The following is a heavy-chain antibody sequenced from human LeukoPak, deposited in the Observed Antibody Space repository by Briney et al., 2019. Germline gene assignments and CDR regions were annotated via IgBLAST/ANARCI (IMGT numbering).Heavy chain of an antibody. Sequence: GGSLRLSCAASGFSFSSSAMSCVRRAPGKGLGWVSVIDGGGETTYYADSVKGRFTISRDNSKNTLYLQLTSLRVDDTAVYYCAKVATWTYFDSWGQGTLVTVSS. CDR2: IDGGGETT. CDR3: AKVATWTYFDS. V-gene: IGHV3-23*01. D-gene: IGHD3/OR15-3a*01. J-gene: IGHJ4*02. CDR1: GFSFSSSA.